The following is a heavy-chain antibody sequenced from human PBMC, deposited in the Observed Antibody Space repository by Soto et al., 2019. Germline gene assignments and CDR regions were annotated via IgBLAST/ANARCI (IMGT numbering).Heavy chain of an antibody. D-gene: IGHD5-18*01. CDR2: INHSGST. Sequence: SETLSLTCAVYGGSFSGYYWSWIRQPPGKGLEWIGEINHSGSTNYNPSLKSRVTISVDTPKNQFSLKLSSVTAADTAVYYCARTEGNTAMLPILGPYYFDYWGQGTLVTVSS. J-gene: IGHJ4*02. CDR1: GGSFSGYY. CDR3: ARTEGNTAMLPILGPYYFDY. V-gene: IGHV4-34*01.